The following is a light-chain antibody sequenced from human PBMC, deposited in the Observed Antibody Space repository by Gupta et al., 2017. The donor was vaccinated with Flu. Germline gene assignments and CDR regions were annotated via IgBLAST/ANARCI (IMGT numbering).Light chain of an antibody. CDR3: QRSDSTPQT. J-gene: IGKJ1*01. CDR1: QSISSY. CDR2: AAS. V-gene: IGKV1-39*01. Sequence: DIQMTQSPSSLSASVGDRVTITCRASQSISSYLNWYQQKPGKAPKLLIYAASSLQSGVPSRFSGSGSGTDFTLSISILQPEDFATYYCQRSDSTPQTFGQGTNLEIK.